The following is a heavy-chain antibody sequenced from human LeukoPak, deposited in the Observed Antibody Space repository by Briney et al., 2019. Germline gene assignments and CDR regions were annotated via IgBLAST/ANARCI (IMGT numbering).Heavy chain of an antibody. Sequence: GGSLRLSCAVPGFTFSNYSMNWVRQTPGKGLEWIAYIIDSGKTVYYADSVKGRFTISRDNAKNSLYLQMNSLRAEDTAVYYCARADSTMVVWYFDYWGQGALVTVSS. J-gene: IGHJ4*02. CDR3: ARADSTMVVWYFDY. V-gene: IGHV3-48*01. CDR2: IIDSGKTV. D-gene: IGHD4/OR15-4a*01. CDR1: GFTFSNYS.